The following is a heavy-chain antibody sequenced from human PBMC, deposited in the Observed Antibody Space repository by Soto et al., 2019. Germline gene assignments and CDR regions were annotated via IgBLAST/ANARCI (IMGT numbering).Heavy chain of an antibody. J-gene: IGHJ3*02. D-gene: IGHD3-22*01. CDR2: ISYDGSNK. Sequence: HPGGSLRLSCAASGFTFSSYAMHWVRQAPGKGLEWVAVISYDGSNKYYAGSVKGRFTISRDNSKNTLYLQMNSLRAEDKAVYYSVSDGSFTFIVVVFFDIWGQGSIVTVSS. V-gene: IGHV3-30-3*01. CDR1: GFTFSSYA. CDR3: VSDGSFTFIVVVFFDI.